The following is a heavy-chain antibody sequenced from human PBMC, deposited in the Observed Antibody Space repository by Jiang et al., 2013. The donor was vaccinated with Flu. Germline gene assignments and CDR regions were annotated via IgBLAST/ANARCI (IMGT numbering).Heavy chain of an antibody. CDR1: GFSLSTIGMR. CDR2: IDWDDDK. D-gene: IGHD3-22*01. CDR3: ARMQGAYDSGGYYDFWFDP. Sequence: KPTQTLTLTCTFAGFSLSTIGMRVSWIRQPPGKALEWLARIDWDDDKFYSTSLKTRLTISKDTSKNQVVLTMTNMDLVDTATYYCARMQGAYDSGGYYDFWFDPWGQGTLVTVSS. J-gene: IGHJ5*02. V-gene: IGHV2-70*04.